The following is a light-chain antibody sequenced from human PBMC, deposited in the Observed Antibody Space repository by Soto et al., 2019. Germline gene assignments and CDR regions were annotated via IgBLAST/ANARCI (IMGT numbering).Light chain of an antibody. CDR1: QAIRND. CDR2: SAS. J-gene: IGKJ2*01. CDR3: LHDYIYPYT. V-gene: IGKV1-6*01. Sequence: IQMTQSPSSLSASVGDRVTITCRASQAIRNDLGWYQQKPGKVPKLLIYSASTLQSGVPSRFSGSGSGTDFTLTISSLQPEDFAHYYCLHDYIYPYTFGQGTKLEIK.